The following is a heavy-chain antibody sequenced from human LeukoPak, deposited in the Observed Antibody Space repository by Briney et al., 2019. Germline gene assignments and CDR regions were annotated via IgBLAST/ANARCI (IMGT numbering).Heavy chain of an antibody. CDR3: ARDVVGATYFD. Sequence: GGSLRLSCAASGFTFSSNYMTWVRQAPGKGLEWVSIIYSGGSTSYADSVKGQFTISRDNSKNTLYLQMNSLRAEDTAVYYCARDVVGATYFDWGQGTLVTVSS. V-gene: IGHV3-53*01. CDR1: GFTFSSNY. J-gene: IGHJ4*02. D-gene: IGHD1-26*01. CDR2: IYSGGST.